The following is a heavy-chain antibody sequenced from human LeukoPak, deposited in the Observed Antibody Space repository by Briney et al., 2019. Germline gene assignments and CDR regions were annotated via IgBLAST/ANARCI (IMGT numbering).Heavy chain of an antibody. Sequence: KPGGSLRLSCAASGFTFSDYNMRWIRQAPGKGLEWVSSISRSGSPKYYADSVTGRFPISRDNAKNSLFLQMNSLRAEDTAVYYCAKESFLLTGVFDYWGQGTLVTVSS. J-gene: IGHJ4*02. CDR2: ISRSGSPK. CDR3: AKESFLLTGVFDY. CDR1: GFTFSDYN. D-gene: IGHD3-9*01. V-gene: IGHV3-11*01.